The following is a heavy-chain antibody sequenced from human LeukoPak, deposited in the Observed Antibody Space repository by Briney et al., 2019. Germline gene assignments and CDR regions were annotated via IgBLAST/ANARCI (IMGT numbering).Heavy chain of an antibody. V-gene: IGHV4-31*11. J-gene: IGHJ4*02. Sequence: SETLSLTCAVYGGSFSGYYWSWIRQHPGKGLEWIGYIYYSGSTYYNPSLKSRVTISVDTSKNQFSLKLSSVTAADTAVYYCARGVMGDIVVVPAAGLEHYFDYWGQGTLVTVSS. CDR1: GGSFSGYY. D-gene: IGHD2-2*01. CDR3: ARGVMGDIVVVPAAGLEHYFDY. CDR2: IYYSGST.